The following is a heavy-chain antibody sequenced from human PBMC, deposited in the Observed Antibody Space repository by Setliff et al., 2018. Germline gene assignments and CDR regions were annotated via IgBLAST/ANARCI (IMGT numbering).Heavy chain of an antibody. CDR2: MNPNSGNT. CDR1: GYTFTSYD. V-gene: IGHV1-8*02. Sequence: ASVKVSCKASGYTFTSYDINWVRQATGQGLEWMGWMNPNSGNTGYAQKFQGRVTMTRNTSISTAYMDLSSLRFEDTAVYYCARDGFEIVVVPAAIYYYYYGMDVWGQGTTVTVSS. CDR3: ARDGFEIVVVPAAIYYYYYGMDV. D-gene: IGHD2-2*01. J-gene: IGHJ6*02.